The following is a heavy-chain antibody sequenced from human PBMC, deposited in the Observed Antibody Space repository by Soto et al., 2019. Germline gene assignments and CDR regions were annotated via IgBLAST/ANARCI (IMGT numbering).Heavy chain of an antibody. CDR3: ARTILDYYYYMAV. CDR1: GGSISSYY. Sequence: PSETLSLTCTVSGGSISSYYWSWIRQPPGKGLEWIGYIYYSGSTDYNPSLKSRVTISVDTSKNQFSLKLSSVTAADTAVYYCARTILDYYYYMAVWGKGTTVTAP. V-gene: IGHV4-59*08. D-gene: IGHD3-9*01. J-gene: IGHJ6*03. CDR2: IYYSGST.